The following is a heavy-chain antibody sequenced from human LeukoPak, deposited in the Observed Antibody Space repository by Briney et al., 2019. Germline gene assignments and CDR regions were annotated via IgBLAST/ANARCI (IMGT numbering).Heavy chain of an antibody. V-gene: IGHV3-7*01. Sequence: GGSLRLSCAASGFTFSSYWMSWVRQAPGKGLEWVTNIKQDGSEKYYVDSVKGRFTISRDNAKNSLYLQMNSLRAEDTAVYYCARGRYLSQKYYDILTGYHYFDYWGQGTLVTVSS. D-gene: IGHD3-9*01. J-gene: IGHJ4*02. CDR1: GFTFSSYW. CDR2: IKQDGSEK. CDR3: ARGRYLSQKYYDILTGYHYFDY.